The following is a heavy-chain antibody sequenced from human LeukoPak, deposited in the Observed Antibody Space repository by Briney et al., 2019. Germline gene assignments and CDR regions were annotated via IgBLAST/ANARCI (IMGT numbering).Heavy chain of an antibody. CDR1: GFTFSSYG. CDR2: ISYDGSNT. D-gene: IGHD3-3*01. J-gene: IGHJ6*02. CDR3: AKDHSLLRWYGMDV. Sequence: GGSLRLAWAASGFTFSSYGTHWVRQAPGKGLEWVAVISYDGSNTYYADSVKGRFTISRDNSKNTLYLQMNSLRAEDTAVYYCAKDHSLLRWYGMDVWGQGTTVTVSS. V-gene: IGHV3-30*18.